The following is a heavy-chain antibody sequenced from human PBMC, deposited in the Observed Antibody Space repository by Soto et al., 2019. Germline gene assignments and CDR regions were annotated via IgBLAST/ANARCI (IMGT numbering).Heavy chain of an antibody. V-gene: IGHV1-69*13. J-gene: IGHJ5*02. D-gene: IGHD2-2*01. Sequence: ASVKVSCKASGGTFSSYAISWVRQAPGQGLEWMGGIIPIFGTANYAQKFQGRVTITADESTSTAYMELSSLRSEDTAVYYCASTNIVVVPAAIAWFDPWGQGTLVTVSS. CDR1: GGTFSSYA. CDR2: IIPIFGTA. CDR3: ASTNIVVVPAAIAWFDP.